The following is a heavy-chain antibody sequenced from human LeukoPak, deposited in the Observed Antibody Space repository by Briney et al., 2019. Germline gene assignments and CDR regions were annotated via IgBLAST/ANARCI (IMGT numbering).Heavy chain of an antibody. CDR1: GYSFTSYW. J-gene: IGHJ4*02. Sequence: GESLKISCKGFGYSFTSYWIVWVRQMPGKGLEWMGIIYPGDSDTRYSPSFQGQVTISADKSISTAYLQWSSLKASDAAMYYCARRGAYCGGDCYWDYWGQGTLVTVSS. V-gene: IGHV5-51*01. CDR2: IYPGDSDT. CDR3: ARRGAYCGGDCYWDY. D-gene: IGHD2-21*02.